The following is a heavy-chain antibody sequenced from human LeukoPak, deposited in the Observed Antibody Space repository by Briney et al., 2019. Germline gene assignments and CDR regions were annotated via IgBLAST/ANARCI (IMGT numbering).Heavy chain of an antibody. J-gene: IGHJ2*01. Sequence: ASVKVSCKASGYTFTGYYMHWVRQAPGQGLEWMGWINPNSGGTNYAQKFQGRVTMTRDSSISTAYMELSRLRSDDTAVYYCARQWLVQGYFDLWGRGTLVTVSS. CDR3: ARQWLVQGYFDL. V-gene: IGHV1-2*02. D-gene: IGHD6-19*01. CDR2: INPNSGGT. CDR1: GYTFTGYY.